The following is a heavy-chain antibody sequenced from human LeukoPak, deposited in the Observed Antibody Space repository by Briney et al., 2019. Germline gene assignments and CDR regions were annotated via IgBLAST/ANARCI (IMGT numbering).Heavy chain of an antibody. J-gene: IGHJ6*02. V-gene: IGHV3-13*01. CDR3: ARVLPKYFDFLTGFHYYYGMDV. Sequence: GGSLRLSCAASGFTFSSYDMHWVRQATGKGLEWVSGIGSAGDTYYPDSVKGRFTISRDNAKNSLYLQMNSLRAGDTAVYYCARVLPKYFDFLTGFHYYYGMDVWGQGTTVTVSS. CDR1: GFTFSSYD. D-gene: IGHD3-9*01. CDR2: IGSAGDT.